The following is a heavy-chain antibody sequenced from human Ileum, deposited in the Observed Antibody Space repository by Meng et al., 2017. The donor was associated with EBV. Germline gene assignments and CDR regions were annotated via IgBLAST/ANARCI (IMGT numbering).Heavy chain of an antibody. J-gene: IGHJ5*02. D-gene: IGHD1-26*01. CDR1: GFTFSDYY. V-gene: IGHV3-11*01. CDR3: ASARGSWFDP. CDR2: ITSSGGII. Sequence: VHLGEYGGGLVKPGGSLRLSWAASGFTFSDYYMSWIRQAPGKGLEWVSYITSSGGIIYYADSVKGRFTISRDNAKKSLYLQMNSLRAEDTAVYYCASARGSWFDPWGQGTLVTVSS.